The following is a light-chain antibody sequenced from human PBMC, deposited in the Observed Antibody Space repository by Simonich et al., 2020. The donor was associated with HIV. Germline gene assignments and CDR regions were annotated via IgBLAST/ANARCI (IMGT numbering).Light chain of an antibody. CDR2: KAS. CDR1: QTISSW. V-gene: IGKV1-5*03. CDR3: QHRGT. Sequence: DIQMTQSPYTLSASVGDSVTITCRASQTISSWFAWYQQKPGKAPNLLIYKASSLESGVSSRFSGSGSGTEFTLTISGLQPDDFATYYCQHRGTFGQGTKVEI. J-gene: IGKJ1*01.